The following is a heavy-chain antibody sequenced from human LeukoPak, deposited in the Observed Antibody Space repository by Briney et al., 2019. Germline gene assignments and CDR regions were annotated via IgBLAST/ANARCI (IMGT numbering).Heavy chain of an antibody. J-gene: IGHJ5*02. CDR2: VYHSGST. CDR1: GYSISSGYY. CDR3: ARDNVVVVTVTPTSGLDP. V-gene: IGHV4-38-2*02. D-gene: IGHD2-15*01. Sequence: PSETLSLTCAVSGYSISSGYYWGWIRQPPGKGLEWIGSVYHSGSTYYNPSLKSRVTISVDTSKNHFSLNLSSVTAADTAVFYCARDNVVVVTVTPTSGLDPCGQGTLVTVSS.